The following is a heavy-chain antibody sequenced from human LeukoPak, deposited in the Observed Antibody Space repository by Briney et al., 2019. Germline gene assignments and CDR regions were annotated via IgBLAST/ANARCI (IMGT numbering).Heavy chain of an antibody. V-gene: IGHV3-43*02. CDR1: GFTFDDYA. J-gene: IGHJ4*02. Sequence: GGSLRLSCAASGFTFDDYAMHWVRQAPGKGLERVSLISGDGGSTYYADSVKGRFTISRDNSKNSLYLQMNSLRTEDTALYYCAKDIGITGTTGGFDYWGQGTLVTVSS. CDR2: ISGDGGST. D-gene: IGHD1-20*01. CDR3: AKDIGITGTTGGFDY.